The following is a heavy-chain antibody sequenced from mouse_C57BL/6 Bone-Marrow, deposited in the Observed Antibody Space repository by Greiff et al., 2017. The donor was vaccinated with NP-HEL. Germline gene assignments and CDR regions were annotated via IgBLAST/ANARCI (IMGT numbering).Heavy chain of an antibody. D-gene: IGHD1-1*01. CDR2: IDPENGDT. CDR1: GFNIKDDY. J-gene: IGHJ1*03. Sequence: VQLQQSGAELVRPGASVKLSCTASGFNIKDDYMHWVKQRPEQGLEWIGWIDPENGDTEYASKFQGKATITADTTSNTAYLQLSILTSEDTAVYYCTTCSTTVVATDWYFDVWGTGTTVTVSS. CDR3: TTCSTTVVATDWYFDV. V-gene: IGHV14-4*01.